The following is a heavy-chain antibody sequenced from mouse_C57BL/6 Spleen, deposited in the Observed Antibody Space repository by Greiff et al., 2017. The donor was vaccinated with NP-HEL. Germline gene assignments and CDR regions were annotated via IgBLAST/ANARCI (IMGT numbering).Heavy chain of an antibody. CDR3: ARSTGYFDY. CDR1: GYAFTNYL. Sequence: QLQQSGAELVRPGTSVKVSCKASGYAFTNYLIEWVKQRPGQGLEWIGVINPGSGGTNYNEKFKGKATLTADKSSSTADMQLSSLTSEDSAVYFCARSTGYFDYWGQGTTLTVSS. CDR2: INPGSGGT. V-gene: IGHV1-54*01. J-gene: IGHJ2*01.